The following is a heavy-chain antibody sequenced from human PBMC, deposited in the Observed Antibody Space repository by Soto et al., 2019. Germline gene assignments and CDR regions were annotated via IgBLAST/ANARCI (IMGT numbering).Heavy chain of an antibody. CDR2: ISAYNGNT. V-gene: IGHV1-18*01. D-gene: IGHD6-13*01. CDR1: GYTFTSYG. J-gene: IGHJ6*02. CDR3: ARDQQQLVHYYYYGMDV. Sequence: ASVKVSCKASGYTFTSYGISWVRQAPGQGLEWMGWISAYNGNTNYAQKLQGRVTMTTDTSTSTAYMELRSLRSDDTAVYYCARDQQQLVHYYYYGMDVWGQGTTVTVSS.